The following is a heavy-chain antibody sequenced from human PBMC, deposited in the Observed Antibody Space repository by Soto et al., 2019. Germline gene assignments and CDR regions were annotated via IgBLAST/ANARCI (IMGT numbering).Heavy chain of an antibody. Sequence: QVQLVESGGGVVQPGTSLRVSCVGSGFTFRSYVIHWVRQAPGKGLEWVALTSYDGSDKYYGDSVRGRFTISRDNSRNTVDRQMDSLSLDDTALYYCARWGTTGGLDVWGQGTLVSVSS. V-gene: IGHV3-30*19. CDR3: ARWGTTGGLDV. J-gene: IGHJ1*01. CDR2: TSYDGSDK. CDR1: GFTFRSYV. D-gene: IGHD3-16*01.